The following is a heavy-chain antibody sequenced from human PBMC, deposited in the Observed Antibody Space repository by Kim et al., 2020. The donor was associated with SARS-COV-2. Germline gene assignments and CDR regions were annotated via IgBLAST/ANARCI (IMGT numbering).Heavy chain of an antibody. CDR2: INHSGST. CDR1: GGSFSGYY. J-gene: IGHJ6*02. D-gene: IGHD3-10*01. CDR3: ARGRQHYYGSGLRNYYYYCGMDV. Sequence: SETLSLTCAVYGGSFSGYYWSWIRQPPGKGLEWIGEINHSGSTNYNPSLKSRVTISVDTSKNQFSLKLSSVTAADTAVYYCARGRQHYYGSGLRNYYYYCGMDVWGQGTTVTVSS. V-gene: IGHV4-34*01.